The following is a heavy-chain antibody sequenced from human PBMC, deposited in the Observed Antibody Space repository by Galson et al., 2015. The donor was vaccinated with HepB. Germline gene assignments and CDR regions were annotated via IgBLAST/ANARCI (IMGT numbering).Heavy chain of an antibody. CDR2: ITSSSSYT. J-gene: IGHJ4*02. V-gene: IGHV3-21*01. CDR3: ARDLYDTSGYYYWDY. CDR1: GFTFSRFS. D-gene: IGHD3-22*01. Sequence: SLRLSCAASGFTFSRFSMNWVRQAPGKGLEWVPSITSSSSYTWYADSVKGRFTISRDNAKNSLFLQVNSLRAEDTAVYYCARDLYDTSGYYYWDYWGQGTLVTVSS.